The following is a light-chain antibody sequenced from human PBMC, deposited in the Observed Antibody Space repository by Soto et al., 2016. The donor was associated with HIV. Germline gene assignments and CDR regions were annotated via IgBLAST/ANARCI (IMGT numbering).Light chain of an antibody. CDR3: QVWDNNSDHWV. Sequence: SYELTQPPSVSVAPGKTATITCGGNNIGSKSVNWYQQKPGQAPLLVVYDDSDRPSGIPERFSGFNSGKTATLTISRVEAEDEADYYCQVWDNNSDHWVFGGGTKLTVL. V-gene: IGLV3-21*03. CDR2: DDS. CDR1: NIGSKS. J-gene: IGLJ3*02.